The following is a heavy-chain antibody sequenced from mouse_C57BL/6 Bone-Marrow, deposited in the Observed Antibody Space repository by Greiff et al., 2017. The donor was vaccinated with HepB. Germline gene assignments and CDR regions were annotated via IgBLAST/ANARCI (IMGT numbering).Heavy chain of an antibody. CDR1: GFSLTSYG. V-gene: IGHV2-4*01. CDR2: IWSGGST. D-gene: IGHD4-1*01. J-gene: IGHJ4*01. CDR3: AKKRGNWADYAMDY. Sequence: VMLVESGPGLVQPSQSLSITCTVSGFSLTSYGVHWVRQPPGKGLEWLGVIWSGGSTDYNAAFISRLSISKDNSKSQVFFKMNSLQADDTAIYYCAKKRGNWADYAMDYWGQGTSVTVSS.